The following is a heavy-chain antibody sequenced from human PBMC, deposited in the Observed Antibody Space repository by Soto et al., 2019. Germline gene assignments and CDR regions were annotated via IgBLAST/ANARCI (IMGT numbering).Heavy chain of an antibody. CDR3: ARHPTVTEYYFDY. Sequence: QVQLQESGPGLVKPSETLSLTCTVSGGSISSYYWSWIRQPPGKGLEWIGYIFYSGTTYYNPSLKGRVTISVDTSKNQFSLKLSSVTAADTAVYYCARHPTVTEYYFDYWGQGTLVTVSS. V-gene: IGHV4-59*08. CDR1: GGSISSYY. J-gene: IGHJ4*02. D-gene: IGHD4-17*01. CDR2: IFYSGTT.